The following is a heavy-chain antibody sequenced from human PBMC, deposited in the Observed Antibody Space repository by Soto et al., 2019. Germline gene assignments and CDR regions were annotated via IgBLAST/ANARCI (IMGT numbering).Heavy chain of an antibody. D-gene: IGHD7-27*01. Sequence: QVQLVESGGGEVQPGRSLRLSCAASGFSFSISPMHWVRQAPGKGPEWVALISYDGTNKFYADSVKGRFTISRDNSKSTLYLQVDSLRPEDAAVYYCARDPKTSGGQHWAFNYFDSWGQGTLVTVSS. J-gene: IGHJ4*02. CDR3: ARDPKTSGGQHWAFNYFDS. CDR1: GFSFSISP. V-gene: IGHV3-30-3*01. CDR2: ISYDGTNK.